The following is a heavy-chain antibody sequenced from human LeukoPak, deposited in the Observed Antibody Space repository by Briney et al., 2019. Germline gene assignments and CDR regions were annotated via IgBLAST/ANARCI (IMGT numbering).Heavy chain of an antibody. CDR2: ITSNGGST. J-gene: IGHJ4*02. CDR3: VKGRCSGSSCYGGDY. D-gene: IGHD2-2*01. V-gene: IGHV3-64D*06. CDR1: GFTFSSYA. Sequence: GGSLRLSCSASGFTFSSYAMNWVCQAPGKGLEYVSAITSNGGSTYYADSVKGRFTISRDNSKNTLYLQMSSLRAEDTAVYYCVKGRCSGSSCYGGDYWGQGTLVTVSS.